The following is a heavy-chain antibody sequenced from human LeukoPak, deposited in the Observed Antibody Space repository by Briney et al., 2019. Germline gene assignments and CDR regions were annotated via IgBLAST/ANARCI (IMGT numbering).Heavy chain of an antibody. J-gene: IGHJ4*02. CDR1: GGSISSSAYY. D-gene: IGHD3-10*01. CDR3: ARRNYYGSGSHDY. CDR2: IYYSGST. V-gene: IGHV4-39*01. Sequence: SETLSLTCNVSGGSISSSAYYWGWIRRPPGKGLEWIGSIYYSGSTYYNLSLKSRVTISVDTSKNQFSLKLGSVTAADTAIYYCARRNYYGSGSHDYWGPGTLVTVSS.